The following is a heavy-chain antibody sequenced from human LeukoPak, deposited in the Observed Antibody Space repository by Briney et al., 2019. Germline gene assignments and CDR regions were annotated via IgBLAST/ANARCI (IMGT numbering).Heavy chain of an antibody. V-gene: IGHV4-31*03. D-gene: IGHD2-15*01. Sequence: SQTLSLTCTVSGGSISSGGYYWSWNRQHPGKGLEWIGYIYYSGSTYYNPSLKSRVTISVDTSKNQFSLKLSSVTAADTAVYYCARTPLGYCSGGSCYSVEFDYWGQGTLVTVSS. CDR3: ARTPLGYCSGGSCYSVEFDY. CDR1: GGSISSGGYY. J-gene: IGHJ4*02. CDR2: IYYSGST.